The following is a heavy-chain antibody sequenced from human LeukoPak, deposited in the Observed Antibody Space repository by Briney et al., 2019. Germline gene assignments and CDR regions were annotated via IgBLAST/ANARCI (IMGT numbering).Heavy chain of an antibody. J-gene: IGHJ5*02. Sequence: SETLSLTCAVYGGSFSGYYWSWLRQPPGKGLEWIGEINHSGSTNYNPSLKSRVTISVDTSKNQFSLKLSSVTAADTAVYYCARGIGYCSSTSCYKWFDPWGQGTLVTVSS. CDR2: INHSGST. CDR3: ARGIGYCSSTSCYKWFDP. D-gene: IGHD2-2*02. CDR1: GGSFSGYY. V-gene: IGHV4-34*01.